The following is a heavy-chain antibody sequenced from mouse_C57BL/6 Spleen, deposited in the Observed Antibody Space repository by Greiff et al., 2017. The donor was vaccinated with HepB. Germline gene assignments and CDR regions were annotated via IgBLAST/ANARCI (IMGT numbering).Heavy chain of an antibody. J-gene: IGHJ2*01. CDR3: ARDGTMYYFDY. D-gene: IGHD4-1*01. CDR1: GYSITSGYY. CDR2: ISYDGSN. Sequence: EVHLVESGPGLVKPSQSLSLTCSVTGYSITSGYYWNWIRQFPGNKLEWMGYISYDGSNNYNPSLKNRISITRDTSKNQFFLKLNSVTTEDTATYYCARDGTMYYFDYWGQGTTLTVSS. V-gene: IGHV3-6*01.